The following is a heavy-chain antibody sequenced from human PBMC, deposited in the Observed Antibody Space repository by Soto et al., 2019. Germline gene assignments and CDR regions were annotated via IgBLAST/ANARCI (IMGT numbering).Heavy chain of an antibody. CDR2: IRSKTNSYAT. CDR3: TRQTDAVQWLVVPTDYNFDY. Sequence: GGSLRLSCAASGFTFGGSAMHWVRQASGKGLGWVGHIRSKTNSYATAYAESVKGRFTISRDDSMNTAYLQMNSLKTEDTAVSFCTRQTDAVQWLVVPTDYNFDYWGQGTLVTVSS. V-gene: IGHV3-73*01. D-gene: IGHD6-19*01. CDR1: GFTFGGSA. J-gene: IGHJ4*02.